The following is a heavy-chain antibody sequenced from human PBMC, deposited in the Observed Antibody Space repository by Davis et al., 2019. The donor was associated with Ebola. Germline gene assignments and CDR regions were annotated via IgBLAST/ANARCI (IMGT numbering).Heavy chain of an antibody. D-gene: IGHD4-11*01. CDR1: GYIFSTSW. CDR2: IDPSDSYT. Sequence: GESLKISCQGSGYIFSTSWISWVRQLPGKGLEWMGRIDPSDSYTNYSPSFKGHVTMSVDKSTSTAYLQWTSLKASDTAMYYCARDYINRGRADAFDMWGQGTMVTVSS. V-gene: IGHV5-10-1*01. J-gene: IGHJ3*02. CDR3: ARDYINRGRADAFDM.